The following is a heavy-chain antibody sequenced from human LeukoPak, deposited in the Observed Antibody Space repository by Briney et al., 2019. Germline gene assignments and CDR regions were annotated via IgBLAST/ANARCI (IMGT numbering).Heavy chain of an antibody. Sequence: SETLPLTCTVSGGSISSSSYYWGWIRQPPGKGLEWIGSIYYSGSTYYNPSLKSRVTISVDTSKNQFSLKLSSVTAADTAVYYCARDRIHIVLMVYAISWFDPWGQGTLVTVSS. CDR3: ARDRIHIVLMVYAISWFDP. CDR2: IYYSGST. J-gene: IGHJ5*02. V-gene: IGHV4-39*07. CDR1: GGSISSSSYY. D-gene: IGHD2-8*01.